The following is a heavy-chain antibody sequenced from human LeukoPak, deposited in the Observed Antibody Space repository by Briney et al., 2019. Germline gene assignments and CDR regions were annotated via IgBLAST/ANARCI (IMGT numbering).Heavy chain of an antibody. D-gene: IGHD3-3*01. J-gene: IGHJ5*02. CDR2: ITGSGVKT. CDR3: ARDFRSDFPNWFDP. V-gene: IGHV3-23*01. Sequence: GGSLRLSCAAYGFTFSYYAMTWVRQAPGKGLEWVSAITGSGVKTFYADPVKGRFTVSRDNAKNTLYLQMNSLSAEDAAVYYCARDFRSDFPNWFDPWGRGALVTVSS. CDR1: GFTFSYYA.